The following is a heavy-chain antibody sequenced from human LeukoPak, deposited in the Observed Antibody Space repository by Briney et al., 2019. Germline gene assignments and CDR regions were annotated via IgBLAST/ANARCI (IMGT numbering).Heavy chain of an antibody. Sequence: ASVEVSCKTSGYRFTGYYLHWMRQASGQGLEWMGRINPDSGGPNYAQKFQGRVTITRVTSINTAYMELSSLRSDDTAFYYCARAGQSSNFGDYFDYWGQGTLVTVSS. V-gene: IGHV1-2*06. D-gene: IGHD2-21*01. CDR2: INPDSGGP. CDR3: ARAGQSSNFGDYFDY. CDR1: GYRFTGYY. J-gene: IGHJ4*02.